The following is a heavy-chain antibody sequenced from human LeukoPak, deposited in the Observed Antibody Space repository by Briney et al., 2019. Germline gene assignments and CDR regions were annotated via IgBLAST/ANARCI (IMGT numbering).Heavy chain of an antibody. CDR2: IIGVGSLT. CDR1: AFTFSSFW. J-gene: IGHJ5*02. D-gene: IGHD4-23*01. CDR3: TRDVTLTWFDP. V-gene: IGHV3-74*01. Sequence: PGGSLRLSCAASAFTFSSFWLHWVRQAHEEGLVWVSRIIGVGSLTAYTDSVRGRLTASRDNTKNPPCIQIDRVRTAHTAIYYCTRDVTLTWFDPWGQGTLVTVSS.